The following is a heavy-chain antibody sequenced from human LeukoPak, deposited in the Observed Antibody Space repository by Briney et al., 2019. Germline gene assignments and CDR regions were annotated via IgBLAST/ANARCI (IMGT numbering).Heavy chain of an antibody. CDR3: ARDDPDILNSYGMDV. J-gene: IGHJ6*02. Sequence: GASVKVSCKASGYTFTGYYMHWVRQAPGQGLEWMGRTNPNSGGTNYAQKFQGRVTMTRDTSISTAYMELSRLRSDDTAVYYCARDDPDILNSYGMDVWGQGTTVTVSS. CDR1: GYTFTGYY. CDR2: TNPNSGGT. V-gene: IGHV1-2*06. D-gene: IGHD3-9*01.